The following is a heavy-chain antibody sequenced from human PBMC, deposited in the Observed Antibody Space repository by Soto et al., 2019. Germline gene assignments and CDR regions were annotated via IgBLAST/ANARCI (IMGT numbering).Heavy chain of an antibody. J-gene: IGHJ4*02. Sequence: PGGSLRLSCAASGFTFSSYWMSWVRQAPGKGLEWVANIKQAGTEKYYVDSVKGRFTISRDNAKNSLYLQMNSLRDDDTAVYYCARESVVVLVATFHHYFFDYWGQGTLVTVSS. V-gene: IGHV3-7*01. CDR2: IKQAGTEK. CDR1: GFTFSSYW. D-gene: IGHD2-15*01. CDR3: ARESVVVLVATFHHYFFDY.